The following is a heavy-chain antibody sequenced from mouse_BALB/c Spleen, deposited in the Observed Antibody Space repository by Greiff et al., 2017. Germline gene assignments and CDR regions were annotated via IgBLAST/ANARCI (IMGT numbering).Heavy chain of an antibody. Sequence: VMLVESGAELVRPGVSVKISCKGSGYTFTDYAMHWVKQSHAKSLEWIGVISTYYGDASYNQKFKGKATMTVDKSSSTAYMELARLTSEDSAIYYCARGNYGDYWGQGTTLTVSS. CDR3: ARGNYGDY. CDR1: GYTFTDYA. V-gene: IGHV1S137*01. CDR2: ISTYYGDA. J-gene: IGHJ2*01.